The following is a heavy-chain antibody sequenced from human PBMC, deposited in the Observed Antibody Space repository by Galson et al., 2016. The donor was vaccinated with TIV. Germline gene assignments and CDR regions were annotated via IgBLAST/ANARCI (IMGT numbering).Heavy chain of an antibody. D-gene: IGHD3-10*01. J-gene: IGHJ4*02. CDR1: GCTFINYG. Sequence: SVKVSCKASGCTFINYGVGWVRQAPGQGLEWMGWISAYNGNTRYAQKLQARVTMTTDTSTNTAYMELRSLRSDDTAVYYCARGPSGFQEVIHYFDYWGQGTLVTVSS. CDR3: ARGPSGFQEVIHYFDY. V-gene: IGHV1-18*01. CDR2: ISAYNGNT.